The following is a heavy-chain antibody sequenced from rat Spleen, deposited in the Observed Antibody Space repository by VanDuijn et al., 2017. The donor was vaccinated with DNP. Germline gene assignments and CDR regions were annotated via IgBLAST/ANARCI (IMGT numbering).Heavy chain of an antibody. CDR3: TTYYYYRGLFDY. J-gene: IGHJ2*01. CDR1: GFTFSNYG. D-gene: IGHD1-1*01. V-gene: IGHV5-27*01. Sequence: EVQLVESGGGLVQPGRSLKLSCAASGFTFSNYGMAWVRQAPTKGLEWVASITNSGGSTYYRDSVKGRFTISRDNAKSTLYLQMDSLRSEDTATYYCTTYYYYRGLFDYWGQGVMVTVSS. CDR2: ITNSGGST.